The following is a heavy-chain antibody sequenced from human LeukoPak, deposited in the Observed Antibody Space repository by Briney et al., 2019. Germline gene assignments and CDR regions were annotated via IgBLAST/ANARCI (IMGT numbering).Heavy chain of an antibody. Sequence: SETLSLTCAVYGGSFSGYYWSWIRQPPGKGLEWIGEINHSGSTNYNPSLKSRVTISVDTSKNQFSLKLSSVTAADTAVYYCARYYSSSSSYYYYMDVWGKGTTVTVSS. D-gene: IGHD6-6*01. J-gene: IGHJ6*03. CDR1: GGSFSGYY. CDR2: INHSGST. V-gene: IGHV4-34*01. CDR3: ARYYSSSSSYYYYMDV.